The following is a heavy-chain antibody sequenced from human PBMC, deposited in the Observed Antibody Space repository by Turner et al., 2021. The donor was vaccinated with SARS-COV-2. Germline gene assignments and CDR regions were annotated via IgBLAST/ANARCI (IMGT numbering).Heavy chain of an antibody. CDR2: ISGTTTTI. Sequence: EVQLVESGGGLVQPGWSLRLSCAASGFTLSTYSMSWVRQAPGKGPEWVSYISGTTTTIYYADSVKGRFTISRDNAKNSLYLQMNNLRAEDTAMYYCAREHYDFWSGYFYWGQGTLVTVSS. J-gene: IGHJ4*02. CDR1: GFTLSTYS. CDR3: AREHYDFWSGYFY. V-gene: IGHV3-48*01. D-gene: IGHD3-3*01.